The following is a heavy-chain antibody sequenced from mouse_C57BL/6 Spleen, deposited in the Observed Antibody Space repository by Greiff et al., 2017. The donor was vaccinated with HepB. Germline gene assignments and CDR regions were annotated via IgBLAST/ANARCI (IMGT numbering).Heavy chain of an antibody. CDR1: GFTFSSYA. CDR2: ISSGGDYI. V-gene: IGHV5-9-1*02. Sequence: DVHLVESGEGLVKPGGSLKLSCAASGFTFSSYAMSWVRQTPEKRLEWVAYISSGGDYIYYADTVKGRFTISRDNARNTLYLQMSSLKSEDTAMYYCTRGHYGSSYGRFAYWGQGTLVTVSA. D-gene: IGHD1-1*01. J-gene: IGHJ3*01. CDR3: TRGHYGSSYGRFAY.